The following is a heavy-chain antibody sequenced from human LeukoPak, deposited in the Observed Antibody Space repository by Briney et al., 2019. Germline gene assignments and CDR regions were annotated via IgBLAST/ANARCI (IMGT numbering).Heavy chain of an antibody. V-gene: IGHV1-69*13. Sequence: ASVKVSCKASGGTFSSYAISWVRQAPGQGLEWMGGIIPIFGTANYAQKSQGRVTITADESTSTAYMELSSLRSEDTAVYYCPRSGSYSIPPFPYYFDYWGQGTLVTVSS. CDR3: PRSGSYSIPPFPYYFDY. CDR1: GGTFSSYA. D-gene: IGHD1-26*01. CDR2: IIPIFGTA. J-gene: IGHJ4*02.